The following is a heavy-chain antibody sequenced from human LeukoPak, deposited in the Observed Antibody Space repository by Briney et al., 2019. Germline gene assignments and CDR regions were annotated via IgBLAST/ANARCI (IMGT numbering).Heavy chain of an antibody. CDR3: ARDMGYDSSGPDAFDI. CDR1: GFTVSSNY. V-gene: IGHV3-30-3*01. CDR2: ISYDGSNK. Sequence: GGSLRLSCAASGFTVSSNYMSWVRQAPGKGLEWVAVISYDGSNKYYADSVKGRFTISRDNSKNTLYLQMNSLRAEDTAVYYCARDMGYDSSGPDAFDIWGQGTMVTVSS. D-gene: IGHD3-22*01. J-gene: IGHJ3*02.